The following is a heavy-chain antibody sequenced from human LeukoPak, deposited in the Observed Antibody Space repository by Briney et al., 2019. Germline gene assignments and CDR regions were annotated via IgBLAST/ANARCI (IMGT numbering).Heavy chain of an antibody. CDR1: GFTFSSYS. CDR3: ARPVPHYYYGMDV. Sequence: GGSLRLSCAASGFTFSSYSMNWVRQAPGKGLEWVSSISSSSSYIYYADSVEGRFTISRDNAKNSLYLQMNSLRAEDTAVYYCARPVPHYYYGMDVWGKGTTVTVSS. D-gene: IGHD2-2*01. CDR2: ISSSSSYI. V-gene: IGHV3-21*01. J-gene: IGHJ6*04.